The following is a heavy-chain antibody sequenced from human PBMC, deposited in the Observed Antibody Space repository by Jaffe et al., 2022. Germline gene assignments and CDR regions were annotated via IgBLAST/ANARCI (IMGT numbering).Heavy chain of an antibody. J-gene: IGHJ1*01. CDR1: GGSINSSPYY. CDR2: IFSSGTT. D-gene: IGHD6-19*01. CDR3: ARHIAVAGSEYFQH. V-gene: IGHV4-39*01. Sequence: QLQLQESGPGLVKPSETLSLTCTVSGGSINSSPYYWGWVRQPPGKGLEWIGSIFSSGTTQCNPSLKSRVTMSVDTSKDQFSLKLTSVTAADTAVYYCARHIAVAGSEYFQHWGQGTLVTVSS.